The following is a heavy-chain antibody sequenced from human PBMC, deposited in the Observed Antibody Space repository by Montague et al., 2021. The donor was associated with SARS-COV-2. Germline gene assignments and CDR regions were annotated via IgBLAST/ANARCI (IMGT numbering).Heavy chain of an antibody. CDR3: ARGSGCSGGSCYSEWDPYYYYGMDV. D-gene: IGHD2-15*01. J-gene: IGHJ6*02. CDR1: GASISSRSYY. V-gene: IGHV4-39*07. CDR2: KYYSGST. Sequence: SETLSLTCTVSGASISSRSYYWGWIRQPPGKGLEWIGFKYYSGSTNYNPSLKSRVTISVDTSKDQFSLKLSSVTAADTAVYYCARGSGCSGGSCYSEWDPYYYYGMDVWGQGTTVTVSS.